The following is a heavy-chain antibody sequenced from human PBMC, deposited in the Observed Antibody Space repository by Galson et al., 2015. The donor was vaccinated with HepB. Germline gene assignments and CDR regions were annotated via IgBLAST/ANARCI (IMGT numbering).Heavy chain of an antibody. CDR1: GYTFTSYG. V-gene: IGHV1-18*04. Sequence: SVKVSCKASGYTFTSYGISWVRQAPGQGLEWMGWISAYNGQTISAQNLQGRVTMTTDTSTSTAYMELRSLRSDDTAVYYCARAGREPGRHLNLDPWGQGTLVTVSS. CDR2: ISAYNGQT. CDR3: ARAGREPGRHLNLDP. J-gene: IGHJ5*02. D-gene: IGHD1-26*01.